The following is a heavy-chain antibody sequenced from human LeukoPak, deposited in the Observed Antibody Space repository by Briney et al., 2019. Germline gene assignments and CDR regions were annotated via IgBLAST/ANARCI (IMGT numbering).Heavy chain of an antibody. J-gene: IGHJ3*02. Sequence: GGSLRLSCVASGFTFSTYAIHWVRQAPGKGLEWVAVVSKDGNTKYYADSVKGRFTISRDNSKNTLYLQMNSLRAEDTSVYYCARGIQPPKYYGSGSDTFDIWGQGTMVTVS. CDR1: GFTFSTYA. CDR2: VSKDGNTK. V-gene: IGHV3-30*04. D-gene: IGHD3-10*01. CDR3: ARGIQPPKYYGSGSDTFDI.